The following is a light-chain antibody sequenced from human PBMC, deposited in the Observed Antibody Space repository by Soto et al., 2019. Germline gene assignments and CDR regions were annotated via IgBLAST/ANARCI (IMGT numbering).Light chain of an antibody. V-gene: IGLV2-23*01. J-gene: IGLJ1*01. CDR2: EGT. Sequence: QSALTQPASVSGSPGQSITISCTRTSSDVGSYNLVSWYQQHPGKAPKFMIYEGTKRPSGVSNRFSGSKSGNTASLTISGLQPEDEADYYCCSYAGSGPYVFGTGTKLTVL. CDR1: SSDVGSYNL. CDR3: CSYAGSGPYV.